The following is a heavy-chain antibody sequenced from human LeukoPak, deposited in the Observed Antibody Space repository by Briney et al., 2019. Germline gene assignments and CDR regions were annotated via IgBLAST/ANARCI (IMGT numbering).Heavy chain of an antibody. V-gene: IGHV3-74*01. J-gene: IGHJ4*02. CDR1: GFTFSSYW. D-gene: IGHD1-14*01. CDR3: ARSNQADDY. CDR2: INPGGSSI. Sequence: PGGSLRLSCAASGFTFSSYWMHWVRQVPGKGLVWVARINPGGSSITYADSVKSRFTISRDNAKNTLYLQMDSLRAEGTGVYYCARSNQADDYWGQGTLVTVSS.